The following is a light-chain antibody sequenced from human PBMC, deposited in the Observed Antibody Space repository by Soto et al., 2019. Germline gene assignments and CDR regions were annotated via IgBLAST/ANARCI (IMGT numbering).Light chain of an antibody. V-gene: IGLV7-43*01. J-gene: IGLJ2*01. CDR3: LIYNGGAQV. Sequence: QAVVTQEPSMTVSPGGTVPLTCASSTGAVTSGYYPNWFQPKPGKAPRALIYSKSNKHSWTPARFSGSLLGGKAALTLSGVQPEDEAEYYCLIYNGGAQVFGGGTKLTVL. CDR2: SKS. CDR1: TGAVTSGYY.